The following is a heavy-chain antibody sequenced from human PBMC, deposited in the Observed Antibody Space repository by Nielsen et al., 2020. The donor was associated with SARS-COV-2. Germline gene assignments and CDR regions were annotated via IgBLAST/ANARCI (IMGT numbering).Heavy chain of an antibody. CDR2: IYPGDSDT. CDR1: GYIFTSYW. V-gene: IGHV5-51*01. J-gene: IGHJ5*02. D-gene: IGHD6-13*01. CDR3: AIPEGSSWYNWFDP. Sequence: SMKISCKGSGYIFTSYWRGWVRPMPGKRLEWMGIIYPGDSDTRDSPSFQGQITISADKSISTAYLHWSSLKASDTAMYYCAIPEGSSWYNWFDPWGQGTLVTVSS.